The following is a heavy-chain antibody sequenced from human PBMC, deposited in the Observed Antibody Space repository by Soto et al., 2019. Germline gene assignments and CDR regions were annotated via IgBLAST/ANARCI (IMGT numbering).Heavy chain of an antibody. CDR1: GGTFSSYA. Sequence: GASVKVSCKSSGGTFSSYAISWVRQAPGQGLEWMGGIIPIFGTANYAQKFQGRVTITADESTSTAYMELSSLRSEDTAVYYCARDPPRIREYSSGWNNWFDPWGQRTPVTVSS. V-gene: IGHV1-69*13. CDR3: ARDPPRIREYSSGWNNWFDP. J-gene: IGHJ5*02. CDR2: IIPIFGTA. D-gene: IGHD6-19*01.